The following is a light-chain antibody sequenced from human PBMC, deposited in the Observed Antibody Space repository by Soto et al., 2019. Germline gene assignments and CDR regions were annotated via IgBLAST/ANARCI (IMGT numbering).Light chain of an antibody. CDR2: AAS. J-gene: IGKJ4*01. CDR1: EDISHY. CDR3: QKYSHAPLT. Sequence: DIQMTQSPSSLSASVGDKVTITCRASEDISHYLAWYHQKPGKVPSLLIFAASKLHSEVPSRFSGSGSGTDFTLTISSLQPDDAATYYCQKYSHAPLTFGGGTKVEIK. V-gene: IGKV1-27*01.